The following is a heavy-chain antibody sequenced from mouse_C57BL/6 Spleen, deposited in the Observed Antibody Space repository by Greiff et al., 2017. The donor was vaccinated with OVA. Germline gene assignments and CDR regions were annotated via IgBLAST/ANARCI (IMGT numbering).Heavy chain of an antibody. V-gene: IGHV5-9-1*02. CDR1: GFTFSSYA. Sequence: EVKLMESGEGLVKPGGSLKLSCAASGFTFSSYAMSWVRQTPEKRLEWVAYISSGGDYIYYADTVKGRFTISRDNARNTLYLQMSSLKSEDTAMYYCTRGDTTVVFDYWGQGTTLTVSS. CDR3: TRGDTTVVFDY. D-gene: IGHD1-1*01. CDR2: ISSGGDYI. J-gene: IGHJ2*01.